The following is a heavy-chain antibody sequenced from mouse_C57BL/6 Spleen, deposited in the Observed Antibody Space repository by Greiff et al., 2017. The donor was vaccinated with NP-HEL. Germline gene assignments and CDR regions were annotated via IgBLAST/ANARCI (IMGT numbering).Heavy chain of an antibody. CDR1: GYTFTEYY. J-gene: IGHJ4*01. V-gene: IGHV1-26*01. Sequence: EVQLQQSGPELVKPGASVKISCKASGYTFTEYYMNWVKQSPGKSLEWIGDINPNTGGTSYNQKFKGKATLTVDKSSSTAYMELRSLTSEDSAVYYCARSLDAMDYWGQGTSVTVSS. CDR3: ARSLDAMDY. CDR2: INPNTGGT.